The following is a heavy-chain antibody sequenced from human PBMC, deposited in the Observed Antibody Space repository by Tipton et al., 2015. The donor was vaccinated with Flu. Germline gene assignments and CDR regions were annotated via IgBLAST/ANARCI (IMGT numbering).Heavy chain of an antibody. CDR2: IYSTGTT. V-gene: IGHV4-4*07. Sequence: TLSLTCTVSGASLNNYYWSWIRQPAEKGLEWIGRIYSTGTTIYNPSLRSRVTMSVDTSKNRFSLKLSSVTAADTAIYYCARDYCSDGNCYSFPFDPWGQGTLVTVSS. CDR3: ARDYCSDGNCYSFPFDP. J-gene: IGHJ5*02. CDR1: GASLNNYY. D-gene: IGHD2-15*01.